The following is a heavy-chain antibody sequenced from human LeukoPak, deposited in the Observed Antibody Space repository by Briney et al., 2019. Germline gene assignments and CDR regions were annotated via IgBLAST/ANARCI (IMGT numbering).Heavy chain of an antibody. V-gene: IGHV4-61*08. Sequence: SETLSLTCAVSGGSISSGGYYWSWIRQPPGKGLEWIGYIYYSGSTNYNPSLKSRVTISVDTSKNQFSLKLSSVTAADTAVYYCARHAEWELTLFDYWGQGTLVTVSS. CDR2: IYYSGST. D-gene: IGHD1-26*01. CDR3: ARHAEWELTLFDY. CDR1: GGSISSGGYY. J-gene: IGHJ4*02.